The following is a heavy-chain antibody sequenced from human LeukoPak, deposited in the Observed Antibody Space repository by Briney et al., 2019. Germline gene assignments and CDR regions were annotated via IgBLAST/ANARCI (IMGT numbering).Heavy chain of an antibody. CDR3: AREYNNFDYYYGMDV. D-gene: IGHD1-1*01. CDR2: ISAYNGNT. V-gene: IGHV1-18*01. CDR1: GYTFTSYG. J-gene: IGHJ6*02. Sequence: ASVKVSCKASGYTFTSYGISWMRQAPGQGLEWMGWISAYNGNTNYAQKLQGRVTMTTDTSTSTAYMELRSLRSDDTAVYYCAREYNNFDYYYGMDVWGQGTTVTVSS.